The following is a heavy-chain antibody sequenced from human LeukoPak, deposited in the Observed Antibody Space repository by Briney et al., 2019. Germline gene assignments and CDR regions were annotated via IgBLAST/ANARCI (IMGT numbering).Heavy chain of an antibody. Sequence: QPGGSLRLSCAPSGFTFSSYEMSWVRQAPGKGLEWVSYISSSGGTVKYADSVKGRFTISRDNAKNSLYLQMNILRAEDTAVYYCAGDLPHWGQGTMVTVSS. V-gene: IGHV3-48*03. CDR1: GFTFSSYE. CDR2: ISSSGGTV. CDR3: AGDLPH. J-gene: IGHJ4*02.